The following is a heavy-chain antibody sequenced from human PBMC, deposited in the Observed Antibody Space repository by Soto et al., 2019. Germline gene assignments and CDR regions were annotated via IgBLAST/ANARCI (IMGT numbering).Heavy chain of an antibody. J-gene: IGHJ6*02. CDR1: GLTFADYA. Sequence: VRLSCASSGLTFADYALHWVRQALGKGLEWVSGINWNSGSIGYADSVKGRFTISRDNAKTSLYLQMNSLRAEDTALYYCAKDRGSGSYAANYYYYGMDVWGQGT. CDR3: AKDRGSGSYAANYYYYGMDV. D-gene: IGHD3-10*01. CDR2: INWNSGSI. V-gene: IGHV3-9*01.